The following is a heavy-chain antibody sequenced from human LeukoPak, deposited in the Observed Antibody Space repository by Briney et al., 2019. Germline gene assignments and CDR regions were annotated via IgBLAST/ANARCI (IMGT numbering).Heavy chain of an antibody. D-gene: IGHD3-3*01. J-gene: IGHJ5*02. CDR3: ARKGLFGGRVSWFDP. CDR2: IKQDGSEK. CDR1: GFTFSSYW. Sequence: GVSLRLSCAASGFTFSSYWMSWVRQAPGKGLEWVANIKQDGSEKYYVDSVKGRFTISRDNAKNSLYLQMNSLRAEDTAVYYCARKGLFGGRVSWFDPWGQGTLVTVSS. V-gene: IGHV3-7*01.